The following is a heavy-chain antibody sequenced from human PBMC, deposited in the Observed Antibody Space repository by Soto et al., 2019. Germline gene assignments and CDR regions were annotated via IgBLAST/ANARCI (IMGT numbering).Heavy chain of an antibody. CDR3: ATNGDYYDSSGPKYFHH. J-gene: IGHJ1*01. D-gene: IGHD3-22*01. CDR1: GGSINTGGYY. V-gene: IGHV4-31*03. Sequence: PSETLSLSCTVSGGSINTGGYYWNWIRPHPGKGLECIGYIYYSGSTYYNPTLKSRVTISVDTSKNQFSLKLSSVTAADTAVYYCATNGDYYDSSGPKYFHHWGQGALVTVSS. CDR2: IYYSGST.